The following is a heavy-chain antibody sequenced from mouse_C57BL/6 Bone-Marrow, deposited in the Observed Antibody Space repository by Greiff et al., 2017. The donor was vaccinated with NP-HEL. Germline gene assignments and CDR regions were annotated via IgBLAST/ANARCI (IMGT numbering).Heavy chain of an antibody. D-gene: IGHD2-1*01. J-gene: IGHJ1*03. CDR3: ARYIYGNYGYFDV. Sequence: EVMLVESGGGLVQPGGSLSLSCAASGFTFTDYYMSWVRQPPGKALEWLGFIRNKANGYTTEYSASVKGRFTISRDNSQSILYLQMNALRAEDSATYYCARYIYGNYGYFDVWGTGTTVTVSS. CDR2: IRNKANGYTT. V-gene: IGHV7-3*01. CDR1: GFTFTDYY.